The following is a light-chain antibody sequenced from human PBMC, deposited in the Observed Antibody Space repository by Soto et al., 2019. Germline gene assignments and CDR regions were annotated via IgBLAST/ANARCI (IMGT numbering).Light chain of an antibody. CDR3: LLSHVPDRV. Sequence: QAVVTQEPSLTVYPGGTVTLTCGSSTGAVTSGHYPYWFQQKPGQAPTTLIYDTNNKHSWTPARFSGSLLGGKAALTLSGAQPEDEAEYYCLLSHVPDRVFGGGTKLTVL. V-gene: IGLV7-46*01. CDR1: TGAVTSGHY. CDR2: DTN. J-gene: IGLJ2*01.